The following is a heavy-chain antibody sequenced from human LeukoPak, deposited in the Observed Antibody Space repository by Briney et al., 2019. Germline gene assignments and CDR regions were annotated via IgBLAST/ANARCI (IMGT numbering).Heavy chain of an antibody. CDR3: AGRVVIAPDNCFEP. D-gene: IGHD2-21*01. CDR2: ISVYNGNT. V-gene: IGHV1-18*04. CDR1: GYIFSKYA. Sequence: ASVKVSCKASGYIFSKYAISWVRQAPGHGLEWMGWISVYNGNTNYAQKFQGRVTMTTDTPTRTAYMDLRSLRSDDTAVYYCAGRVVIAPDNCFEPWGQGTLVTVSS. J-gene: IGHJ5*02.